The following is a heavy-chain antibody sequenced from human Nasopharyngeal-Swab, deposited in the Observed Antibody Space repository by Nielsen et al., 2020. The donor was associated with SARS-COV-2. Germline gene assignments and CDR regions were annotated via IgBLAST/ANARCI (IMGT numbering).Heavy chain of an antibody. V-gene: IGHV3-30-3*01. Sequence: GESLKISCAASGFTFSSYAMRWVRQAPGKGLEWVAVISYDGSNKYYADSVKGRFTISRDNSKNTLYLQMNSLRAEDTAVYYCARVNGSSSGPLYYYGMDVWGQGTTVTVSS. CDR3: ARVNGSSSGPLYYYGMDV. CDR2: ISYDGSNK. J-gene: IGHJ6*02. D-gene: IGHD6-6*01. CDR1: GFTFSSYA.